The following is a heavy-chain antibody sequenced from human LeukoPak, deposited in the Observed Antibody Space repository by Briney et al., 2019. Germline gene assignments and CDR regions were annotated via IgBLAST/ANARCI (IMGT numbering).Heavy chain of an antibody. Sequence: GGSLTLSCVASGFAFDDYAMSWVRQAPGKGLEWVSAIESVTYYADSVKGRFTISRDKSKNTLYLQMNSLRAEDTAVYYCAKEDCSSTSCYFEDGYGMDVWGQGTTVTVSS. D-gene: IGHD2-2*01. V-gene: IGHV3-23*01. CDR2: IESVT. CDR3: AKEDCSSTSCYFEDGYGMDV. CDR1: GFAFDDYA. J-gene: IGHJ6*02.